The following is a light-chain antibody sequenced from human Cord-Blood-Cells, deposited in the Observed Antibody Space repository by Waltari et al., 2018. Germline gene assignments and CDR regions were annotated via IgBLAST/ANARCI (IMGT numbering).Light chain of an antibody. J-gene: IGLJ7*01. Sequence: QSALTQPASVSGSPGQSITIPCTGTSSAVGGYNLVPWYQHHPGKAPKLMIYEVSKRPSGVSNRFSGSKSGNTASLTISGLQAEDEADYYCCSYAGSSTAVFGGGTRLTVL. CDR1: SSAVGGYNL. CDR3: CSYAGSSTAV. CDR2: EVS. V-gene: IGLV2-23*02.